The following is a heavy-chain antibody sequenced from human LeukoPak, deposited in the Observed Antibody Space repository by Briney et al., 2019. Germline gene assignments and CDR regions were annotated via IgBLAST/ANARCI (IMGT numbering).Heavy chain of an antibody. CDR1: GYTFTSYD. CDR3: ARGPITIFGGPPGWFDP. Sequence: ASVKVSCKASGYTFTSYDINWVRQATGQGLEWMGWMNPNSGNTGYAQKFQGRVTITRNTSISTAYMELSSLRSEDTAVYYCARGPITIFGGPPGWFDPWGQGTLVTVSS. CDR2: MNPNSGNT. J-gene: IGHJ5*02. D-gene: IGHD3-3*01. V-gene: IGHV1-8*03.